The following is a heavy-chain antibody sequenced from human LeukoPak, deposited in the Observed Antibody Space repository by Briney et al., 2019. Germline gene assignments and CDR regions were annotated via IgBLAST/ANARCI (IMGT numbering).Heavy chain of an antibody. Sequence: PSETLSLTCTVSGDCISSYYWSWIRQPPGKGLEWIGYIYYSENTYYNPSLKSRVTTSVDTSKDQFSLKLTSVTAADTAVYYCARGLLKGQLHLGYSYYMDVWGKGTTITVSS. CDR1: GDCISSYY. CDR3: ARGLLKGQLHLGYSYYMDV. V-gene: IGHV4-59*13. J-gene: IGHJ6*03. CDR2: IYYSENT. D-gene: IGHD2-2*01.